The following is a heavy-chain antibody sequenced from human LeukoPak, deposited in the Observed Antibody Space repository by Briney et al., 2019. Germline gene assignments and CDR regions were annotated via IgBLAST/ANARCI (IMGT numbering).Heavy chain of an antibody. D-gene: IGHD4-11*01. V-gene: IGHV3-48*02. CDR1: GFMLSSYD. CDR2: ISSTSRTI. CDR3: VRVGEDHSVNYFDY. Sequence: GGSLRLSCAASGFMLSSYDMNWVRQAPGKGLEWVSYISSTSRTIYYADSVKGRFTVSRDNAKNSLYLQMNSLREEDTAMFYCVRVGEDHSVNYFDYWGQGALVIVSS. J-gene: IGHJ4*02.